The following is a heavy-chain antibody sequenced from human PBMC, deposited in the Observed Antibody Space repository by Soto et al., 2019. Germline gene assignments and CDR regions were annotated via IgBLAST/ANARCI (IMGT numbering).Heavy chain of an antibody. V-gene: IGHV4-31*03. CDR1: GGSISSGGYY. J-gene: IGHJ6*02. CDR3: ARGAADATIRWDYYYGMDV. Sequence: SETLSLTCTVSGGSISSGGYYWSWIRQHPGKGLEWIGYIYYSGSTYYTPSLKSRVTISVDTSKNQFSLKMKSVTAADTAVYYCARGAADATIRWDYYYGMDVWGQGTTVTVSS. CDR2: IYYSGST. D-gene: IGHD6-13*01.